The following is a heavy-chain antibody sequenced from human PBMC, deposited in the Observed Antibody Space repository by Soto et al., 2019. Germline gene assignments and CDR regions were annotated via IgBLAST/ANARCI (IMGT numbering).Heavy chain of an antibody. CDR3: TLEHEVGATTPAIDY. CDR2: IRSKAYGGTT. CDR1: GFTFGDYA. V-gene: IGHV3-49*03. Sequence: GGSLRLSCTASGFTFGDYAMSWFRQAPGKGPEWVGFIRSKAYGGTTEYAASVKGRFTISRDDSKSIAYLQMNSLKTEDTAVYYCTLEHEVGATTPAIDYWGQGTLVTVSS. J-gene: IGHJ4*02. D-gene: IGHD1-26*01.